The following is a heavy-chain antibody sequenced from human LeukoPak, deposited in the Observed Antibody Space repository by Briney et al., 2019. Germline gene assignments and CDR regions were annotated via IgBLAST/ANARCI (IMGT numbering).Heavy chain of an antibody. D-gene: IGHD2-21*02. CDR1: AGSISSYY. Sequence: PSETLSLTCTVSAGSISSYYWSWLRQPPGKGLEWIGYIYYSGSTNYNPSLKSRVTISVDASKNQFSLKLSSVTAADTAVYYCARVTAVLKNYYFDYWGQGTLVTVSS. V-gene: IGHV4-59*01. CDR2: IYYSGST. CDR3: ARVTAVLKNYYFDY. J-gene: IGHJ4*02.